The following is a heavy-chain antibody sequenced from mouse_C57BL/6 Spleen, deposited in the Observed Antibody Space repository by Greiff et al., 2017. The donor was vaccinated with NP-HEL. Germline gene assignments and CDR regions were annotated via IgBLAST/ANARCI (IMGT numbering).Heavy chain of an antibody. CDR3: ARGPTVSFDY. Sequence: QVQLQQSGPELVKPGASVKISCKASGYAFSSSWMNWVKQRPGKGLEWIGRIYPGDGDTNYNGKFKGKATLTADKSSSTAYMQLSSLTSEDSAVYFCARGPTVSFDYWGQGTTLTVSS. V-gene: IGHV1-82*01. CDR2: IYPGDGDT. J-gene: IGHJ2*01. D-gene: IGHD1-1*01. CDR1: GYAFSSSW.